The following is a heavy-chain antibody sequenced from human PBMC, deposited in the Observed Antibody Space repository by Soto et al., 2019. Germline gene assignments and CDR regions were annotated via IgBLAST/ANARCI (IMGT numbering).Heavy chain of an antibody. D-gene: IGHD5-12*01. V-gene: IGHV3-7*03. CDR1: GFTFSSYW. Sequence: ESGGGLVQPGGSLRVSCAASGFTFSSYWMSWVRQAPGKGLEWVASIKQDGSEKYFVDSVKVRLTISRDNANNSLYLQMNSLRAEDTAVYYCARGGWLGGPLFANWGQGTLVTVSS. CDR2: IKQDGSEK. J-gene: IGHJ4*02. CDR3: ARGGWLGGPLFAN.